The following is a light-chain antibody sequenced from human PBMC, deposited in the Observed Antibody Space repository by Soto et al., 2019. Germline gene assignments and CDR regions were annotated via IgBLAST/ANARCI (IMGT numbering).Light chain of an antibody. J-gene: IGKJ4*01. CDR1: QSVSSD. V-gene: IGKV3-15*01. CDR2: RTS. CDR3: QQYYNWLT. Sequence: IVMTQSPATLPVSPWERATLSCRASQSVSSDLAWYQQKPGQPPRLLIYRTSIRATGIPARFSGSGSGTEITLTISSMQSEDFAVYYCQQYYNWLTFGGGTKVDIK.